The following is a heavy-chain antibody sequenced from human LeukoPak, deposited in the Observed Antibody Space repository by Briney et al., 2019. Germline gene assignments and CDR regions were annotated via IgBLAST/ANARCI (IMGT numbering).Heavy chain of an antibody. V-gene: IGHV3-21*01. Sequence: GGSRRLSCAASGFTFSSYGMHWVRQAPGKGLEWVSSISSSSSYIYYADSVKGRFTISRDNAKNSLYLQMNSLRAEDTAVYYCARVGRYCSSTSCYWDYMDVWGKGTTVTVSS. J-gene: IGHJ6*03. D-gene: IGHD2-2*01. CDR3: ARVGRYCSSTSCYWDYMDV. CDR1: GFTFSSYG. CDR2: ISSSSSYI.